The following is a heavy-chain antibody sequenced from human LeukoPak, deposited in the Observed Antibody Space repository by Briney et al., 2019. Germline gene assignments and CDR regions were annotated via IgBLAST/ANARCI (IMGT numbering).Heavy chain of an antibody. CDR2: ISSAGSTK. Sequence: PGGSLRLSCAASGFTFTFSDYYMSWIRQAPGKGLEGVSLISSAGSTKYYADSVKGRFTISRDNSKNTLYLQMNSLRAEDTAVYYCARPDTLWIQSSFDYWGQGTLVTVSS. D-gene: IGHD5-18*01. V-gene: IGHV3-11*04. CDR1: GFTFTFSDYY. J-gene: IGHJ4*02. CDR3: ARPDTLWIQSSFDY.